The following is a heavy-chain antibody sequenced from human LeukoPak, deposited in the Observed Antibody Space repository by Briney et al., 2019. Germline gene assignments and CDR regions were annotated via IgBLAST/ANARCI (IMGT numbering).Heavy chain of an antibody. CDR1: GFTVSSNY. CDR2: IYRGGDT. J-gene: IGHJ1*01. Sequence: GGSLRLSCAASGFTVSSNYMSWVRQAPGKGLEWVSVIYRGGDTFYADSVKGRFTISRDNSRNTLHLQMNSLRAEDTAVYYCAGRDGYNFFQRWGQGTLVTVSS. D-gene: IGHD5-24*01. V-gene: IGHV3-53*01. CDR3: AGRDGYNFFQR.